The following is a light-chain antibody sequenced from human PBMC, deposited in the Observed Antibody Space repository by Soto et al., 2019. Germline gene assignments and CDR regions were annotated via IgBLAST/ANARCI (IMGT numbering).Light chain of an antibody. CDR2: EVN. CDR1: SSDIGVYNY. J-gene: IGLJ1*01. CDR3: SSYTTSNTYV. V-gene: IGLV2-14*01. Sequence: HSALTQPASVSGSPGQSITFSCTGTSSDIGVYNYVSWYQQHPGKAPKLMIYEVNNRPSGVSNRFSGSKSGNTASLTISGLQAEDEADYYCSSYTTSNTYVFGTGTRSPS.